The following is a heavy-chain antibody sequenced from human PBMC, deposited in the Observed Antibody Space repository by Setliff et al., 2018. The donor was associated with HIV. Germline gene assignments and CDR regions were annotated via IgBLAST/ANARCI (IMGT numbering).Heavy chain of an antibody. J-gene: IGHJ5*02. Sequence: GGSLRLSCVASGFTFSNFAMHWVRQAPGKGLEWVSVISYDGSRISYADSVKGRFTISRDNSKNTLFLQMNSLRAEDTAVYYCAKADRGYGRNWFDPWGQETLVTVSS. CDR2: ISYDGSRI. CDR3: AKADRGYGRNWFDP. CDR1: GFTFSNFA. D-gene: IGHD4-17*01. V-gene: IGHV3-30*07.